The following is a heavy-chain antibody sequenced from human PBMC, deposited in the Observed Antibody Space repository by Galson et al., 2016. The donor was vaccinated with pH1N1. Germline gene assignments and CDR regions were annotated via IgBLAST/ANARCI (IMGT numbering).Heavy chain of an antibody. J-gene: IGHJ6*01. CDR2: INPSSGGT. CDR3: ARDLYDGFHLPSYYYYALDV. V-gene: IGHV1-2*06. D-gene: IGHD2-8*01. CDR1: GYRFSGYY. Sequence: SVKVSCKASGYRFSGYYIHWVRQAPGQGLEWMGRINPSSGGTKFAQKFQGRVILTRDTSITTAYMEVGALSSDDAAVYYCARDLYDGFHLPSYYYYALDVWGQGTTVTVSS.